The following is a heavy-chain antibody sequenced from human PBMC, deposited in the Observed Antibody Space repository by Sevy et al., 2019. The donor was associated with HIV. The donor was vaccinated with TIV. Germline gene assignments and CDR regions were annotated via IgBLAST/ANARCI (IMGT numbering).Heavy chain of an antibody. D-gene: IGHD5-18*01. Sequence: GGSLRLSCAASGFTFSDYYMSWIRQPPGKGLGGVSYISRSGSTTYYADPVKGRFTISRDNAKNSLYLQMNSLRAEDTAVYYCASDTAMVTDYWGQGTLVTVSS. CDR3: ASDTAMVTDY. V-gene: IGHV3-11*01. J-gene: IGHJ4*02. CDR2: ISRSGSTT. CDR1: GFTFSDYY.